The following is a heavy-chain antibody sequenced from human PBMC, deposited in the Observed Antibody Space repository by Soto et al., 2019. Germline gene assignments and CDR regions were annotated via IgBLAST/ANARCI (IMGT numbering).Heavy chain of an antibody. CDR1: GGSVSSGSYY. V-gene: IGHV4-61*01. CDR3: ARDLAGGTIFGVVITGGPSDGMDV. Sequence: SETLSLTXTVSGGSVSSGSYYWSWIRQPPGKGLEWIGYIYYSGSTNYNPSLKSRVTISVDTSKNQFSLKLSSVTAADTAVYYCARDLAGGTIFGVVITGGPSDGMDVWGQGTTVTVSS. J-gene: IGHJ6*02. D-gene: IGHD3-3*01. CDR2: IYYSGST.